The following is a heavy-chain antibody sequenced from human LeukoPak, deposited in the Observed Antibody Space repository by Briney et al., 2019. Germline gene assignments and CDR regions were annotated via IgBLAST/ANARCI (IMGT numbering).Heavy chain of an antibody. V-gene: IGHV4-39*07. D-gene: IGHD5-24*01. CDR3: ARVLGDGRSDY. Sequence: SETLSLTCTVSGGSVSSTTYYWSWIRQPPGKGLEWIASINYSGSTYYNPSLKSRDTILLDTSNNQFSLKLSAVTAADTALYYCARVLGDGRSDYWGQGTLVTVSS. J-gene: IGHJ4*02. CDR2: INYSGST. CDR1: GGSVSSTTYY.